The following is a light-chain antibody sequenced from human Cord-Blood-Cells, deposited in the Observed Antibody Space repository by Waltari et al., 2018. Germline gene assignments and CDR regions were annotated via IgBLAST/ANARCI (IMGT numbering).Light chain of an antibody. CDR2: WAS. CDR3: QQYYSTPPT. Sequence: DIVMTQSPDSLAVSLGERATINCKSSQRVLYSSNHTNYLAWYQQKPGQPPKLLIYWASTRESGVPDRFSGSGSGTDFTLTISSLQAEDVAVYYCQQYYSTPPTFGGGTKVEIK. CDR1: QRVLYSSNHTNY. V-gene: IGKV4-1*01. J-gene: IGKJ4*01.